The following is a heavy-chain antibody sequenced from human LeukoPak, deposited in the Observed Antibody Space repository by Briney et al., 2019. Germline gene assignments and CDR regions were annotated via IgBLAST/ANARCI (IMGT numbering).Heavy chain of an antibody. Sequence: GGSLRLSCAASGFTFSSYSMNWVRQAPGKGLEWVSSISSSSSYIYYADSVKGRFTISRDNAKNSLYLQMNSLRAEDTAVYYCARDHTAWDFDYWGQGTLVTVSS. D-gene: IGHD5-18*01. V-gene: IGHV3-21*01. CDR1: GFTFSSYS. J-gene: IGHJ4*02. CDR2: ISSSSSYI. CDR3: ARDHTAWDFDY.